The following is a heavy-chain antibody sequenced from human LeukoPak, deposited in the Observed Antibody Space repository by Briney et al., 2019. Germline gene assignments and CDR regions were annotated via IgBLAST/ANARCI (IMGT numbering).Heavy chain of an antibody. CDR1: GFTFGSYA. Sequence: GGSLRLSCAASGFTFGSYAMHWVRQAPGKGLEWVAVISREGGIAYHADSVKGRFTISRDNSKNTLYLQMNSLRANDTAVYYCARHFTTGSIDHWGQGNLVTVSS. J-gene: IGHJ4*02. CDR3: ARHFTTGSIDH. D-gene: IGHD3-9*01. CDR2: ISREGGIA. V-gene: IGHV3-30-3*01.